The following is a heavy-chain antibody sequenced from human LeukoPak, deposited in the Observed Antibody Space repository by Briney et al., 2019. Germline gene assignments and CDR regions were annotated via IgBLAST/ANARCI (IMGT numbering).Heavy chain of an antibody. D-gene: IGHD3-10*01. V-gene: IGHV3-72*01. Sequence: PGGSLRLSCATSGITFNEHYLGWVRQAPGKGLEWVGRTKNRANSYTTEYAASVKGRFTISRDDSKNSLRLQMNSLKTEDTAIYYCVASIISPSNYWGLGTLVTVSS. CDR3: VASIISPSNY. J-gene: IGHJ4*02. CDR1: GITFNEHY. CDR2: TKNRANSYTT.